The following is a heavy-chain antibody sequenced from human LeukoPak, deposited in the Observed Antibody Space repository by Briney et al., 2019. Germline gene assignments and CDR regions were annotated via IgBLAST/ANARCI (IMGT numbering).Heavy chain of an antibody. D-gene: IGHD6-19*01. CDR2: ISNSGDYI. Sequence: PGGSLRVSCIVSGFTFSIFTVNWVRQGPGKGRGWVASISNSGDYISYADSLKGRFTISRDNAKNSLFLQMSSLRAEDTAVYYCAREMYAGWYFAFDIWGQGTMVTVSS. V-gene: IGHV3-21*01. CDR3: AREMYAGWYFAFDI. J-gene: IGHJ3*02. CDR1: GFTFSIFT.